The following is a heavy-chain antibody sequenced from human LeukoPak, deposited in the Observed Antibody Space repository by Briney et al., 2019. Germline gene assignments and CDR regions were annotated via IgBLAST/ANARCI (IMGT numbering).Heavy chain of an antibody. CDR3: ARAYSSSWYYYYYYCMDV. Sequence: GGSLRLSCAASGFTFSSNSMNWVRQAPGKGLEWVSYISSSSSTIYYADSVKGRFTISRDNAKNSLYLQMNSLRAEDTAVYYCARAYSSSWYYYYYYCMDVWGKGTTVTISS. CDR2: ISSSSSTI. CDR1: GFTFSSNS. V-gene: IGHV3-48*01. D-gene: IGHD6-13*01. J-gene: IGHJ6*03.